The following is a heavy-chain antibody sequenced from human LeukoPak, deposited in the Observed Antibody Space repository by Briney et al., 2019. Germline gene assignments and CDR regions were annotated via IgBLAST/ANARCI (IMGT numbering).Heavy chain of an antibody. CDR3: ARGRLSDYTFWSGYKELDY. D-gene: IGHD3-3*01. CDR1: GDSIGPYY. V-gene: IGHV4-59*01. CDR2: IYYSGST. Sequence: PSETLSLTCNVSGDSIGPYYWTWIRQSPGKGLEWIGYIYYSGSTDYNPSLKSRVTISVDTSKNQFSLNLSSVTAADTAVYYCARGRLSDYTFWSGYKELDYWGQGTLVTVSS. J-gene: IGHJ4*02.